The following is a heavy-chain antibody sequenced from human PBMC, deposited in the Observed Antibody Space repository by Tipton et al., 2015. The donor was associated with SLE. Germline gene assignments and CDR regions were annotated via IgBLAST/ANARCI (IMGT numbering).Heavy chain of an antibody. Sequence: TLSLTCTVSGASVSSFCWNWIRQSPGKGLEWIACVCNSGITNYNPSLQSRVTLSVDMSKNQFSLRLSSVTAADTGVYYCVKSVVVVSPRDYYYYMDVWGKGTTVTVSS. CDR2: VCNSGIT. D-gene: IGHD2-15*01. V-gene: IGHV4-59*08. CDR3: VKSVVVVSPRDYYYYMDV. J-gene: IGHJ6*03. CDR1: GASVSSFC.